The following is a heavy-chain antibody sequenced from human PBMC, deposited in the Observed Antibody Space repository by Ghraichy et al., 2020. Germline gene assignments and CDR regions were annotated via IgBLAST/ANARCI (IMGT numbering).Heavy chain of an antibody. CDR3: ARHRDYGVIGGDLQH. V-gene: IGHV1-69*04. Sequence: PVKVSCKASGGTFSTHGISWVRQAPGQGLEWMGRIVPLVGKPNYAPKFQGRVTITADKSTSTAYVELSSLTSEDTAVYYCARHRDYGVIGGDLQHWGQGSLVTVSS. CDR2: IVPLVGKP. CDR1: GGTFSTHG. J-gene: IGHJ1*01. D-gene: IGHD4-17*01.